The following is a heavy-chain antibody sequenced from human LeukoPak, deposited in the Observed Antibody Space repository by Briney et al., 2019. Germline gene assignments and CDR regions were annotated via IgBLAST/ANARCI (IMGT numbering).Heavy chain of an antibody. V-gene: IGHV4-4*07. D-gene: IGHD6-19*01. CDR3: ATYQYSSGWYGWVDY. Sequence: SETLSLTCTVSDASISSYYWSWIRQPAGKGLEWIGRIYTSGSTNYNPSLKSRVTISVDTSKNQFSLKLSSVTAADTAVYYCATYQYSSGWYGWVDYWGQGTLVTVSS. CDR2: IYTSGST. CDR1: DASISSYY. J-gene: IGHJ4*02.